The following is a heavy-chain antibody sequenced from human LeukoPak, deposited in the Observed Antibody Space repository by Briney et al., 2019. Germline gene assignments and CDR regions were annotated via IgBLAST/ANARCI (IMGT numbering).Heavy chain of an antibody. J-gene: IGHJ4*02. Sequence: GGSLRLSCAASGVTLSSYAMRWVRQAPGKGLEWVSGISVSGGSTYYAASVKGRFTISRDNSKNTLYLQLNSLRADDTAVYYCAKEAGNGWSYFDYWGQGTLVTVSS. CDR1: GVTLSSYA. V-gene: IGHV3-23*01. D-gene: IGHD6-19*01. CDR3: AKEAGNGWSYFDY. CDR2: ISVSGGST.